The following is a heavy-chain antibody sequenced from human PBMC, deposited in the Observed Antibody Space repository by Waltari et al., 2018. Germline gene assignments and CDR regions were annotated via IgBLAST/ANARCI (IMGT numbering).Heavy chain of an antibody. CDR3: AKGGYRGSSDAFDI. V-gene: IGHV3-23*03. Sequence: EVQLLESGGGLVQPGGSLRLSCAASGFTFSSYAMSWVRQAPGQGLEWVSVILSGGSRNYYADSGKGRFNLSRDNSKNTLYLQMNRLRAEDTAVYYWAKGGYRGSSDAFDIWGQGTMVTVSS. J-gene: IGHJ3*02. D-gene: IGHD1-26*01. CDR1: GFTFSSYA. CDR2: ILSGGSRN.